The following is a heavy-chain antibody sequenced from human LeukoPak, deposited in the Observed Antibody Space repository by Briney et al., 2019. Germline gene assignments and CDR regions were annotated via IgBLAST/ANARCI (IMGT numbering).Heavy chain of an antibody. D-gene: IGHD2-2*01. CDR1: GFIFGTYA. CDR3: ARDGPHKYREYWYFDL. CDR2: ISYGGSNK. J-gene: IGHJ2*01. Sequence: GGSLRLSCEASGFIFGTYAMHLVRQAPGKGLEWVAVISYGGSNKYYADSVKGLFTISRDNSKNTVSLQMNSLRAEDTAVYYCARDGPHKYREYWYFDLWGRGTLVTVSS. V-gene: IGHV3-30-3*01.